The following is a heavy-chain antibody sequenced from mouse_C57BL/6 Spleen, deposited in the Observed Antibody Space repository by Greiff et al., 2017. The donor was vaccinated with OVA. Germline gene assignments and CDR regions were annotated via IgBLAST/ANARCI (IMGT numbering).Heavy chain of an antibody. Sequence: QVQLQQSGAELVKPGASVKLSCKASGYTFTSYWMQWVKQRPGQGLEWIGEIDLSDSYTNYNQKFKGKATLTVDTSSSTAYMQLSSLTSEDSAVYYCARWPGGYYAMDYWGQGTSVTVSS. V-gene: IGHV1-50*01. CDR3: ARWPGGYYAMDY. CDR2: IDLSDSYT. J-gene: IGHJ4*01. CDR1: GYTFTSYW.